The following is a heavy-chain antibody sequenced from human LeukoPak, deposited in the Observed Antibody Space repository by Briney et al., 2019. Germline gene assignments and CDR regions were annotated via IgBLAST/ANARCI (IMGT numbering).Heavy chain of an antibody. Sequence: SETLSLTCAVYGGSFSGYYWSWIRQPPGKGLEWIGEINHSASTNYNPSLKSRVTISVDTSKNQFSLKLSSVTAADTAVYYCARVAGYFDYWGQGTLVTVSS. D-gene: IGHD3-10*01. CDR3: ARVAGYFDY. CDR1: GGSFSGYY. V-gene: IGHV4-34*01. J-gene: IGHJ4*02. CDR2: INHSAST.